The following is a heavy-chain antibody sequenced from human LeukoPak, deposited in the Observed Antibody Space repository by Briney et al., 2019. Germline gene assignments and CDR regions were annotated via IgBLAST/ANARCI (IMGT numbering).Heavy chain of an antibody. Sequence: ASVTVSFKSSVYTFTISGISWVRQAPGQGLEWMGWISVYNGNTKYAQKVQGRVTMTTDTSTTTAYMELRSLRSDDTAVYYCARSGGTYLPDAFDIWGQGTMVTVSS. J-gene: IGHJ3*02. CDR2: ISVYNGNT. CDR1: VYTFTISG. V-gene: IGHV1-18*01. CDR3: ARSGGTYLPDAFDI. D-gene: IGHD1-26*01.